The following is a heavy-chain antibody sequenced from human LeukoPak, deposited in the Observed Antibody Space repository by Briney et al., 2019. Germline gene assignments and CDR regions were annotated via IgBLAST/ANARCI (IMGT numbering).Heavy chain of an antibody. D-gene: IGHD1-26*01. CDR2: ISSSGSTI. J-gene: IGHJ4*02. Sequence: KSGGSLRLSCAASGFTVSTYYMSWIRQAPGKGLEWVSYISSSGSTIHYADSVKGRFTISRDNAKNSLYLQMNSLRAEDTAVYYCARDRGVGAEGYWGQGTLVTVSS. V-gene: IGHV3-11*04. CDR3: ARDRGVGAEGY. CDR1: GFTVSTYY.